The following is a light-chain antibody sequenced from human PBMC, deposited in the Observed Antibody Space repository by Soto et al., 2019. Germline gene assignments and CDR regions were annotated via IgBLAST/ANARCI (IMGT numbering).Light chain of an antibody. J-gene: IGKJ3*01. V-gene: IGKV3-15*01. Sequence: EIVMTQSPGTLSVSPGERATLLCRASQSVSNNLAWYQQKPGQAPRLLIYDASTRATGIPARFSGSGSGTEFTLTRISLPSEDYAVYYCHQYHKWPSFTFGPGTQVDIK. CDR2: DAS. CDR3: HQYHKWPSFT. CDR1: QSVSNN.